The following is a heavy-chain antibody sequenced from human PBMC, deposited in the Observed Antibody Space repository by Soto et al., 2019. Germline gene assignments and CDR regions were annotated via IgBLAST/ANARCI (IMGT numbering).Heavy chain of an antibody. CDR3: TSPVVTLDY. Sequence: GGSPRLSCAASGFTFSGSAMHWVRQASGKGLEWVGRIRSKANSYATAYAASVKGRFTISRDDSKDTAYLQMNSLKTEDTAVYYCTSPVVTLDYWGQGTLVTVSS. CDR1: GFTFSGSA. J-gene: IGHJ4*02. D-gene: IGHD2-21*02. V-gene: IGHV3-73*01. CDR2: IRSKANSYAT.